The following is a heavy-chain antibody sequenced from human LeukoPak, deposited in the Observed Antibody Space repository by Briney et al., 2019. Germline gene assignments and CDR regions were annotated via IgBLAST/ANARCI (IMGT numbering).Heavy chain of an antibody. D-gene: IGHD4-17*01. CDR1: GFTFSSYA. CDR2: ISGSGGST. Sequence: GGSLRLSCAASGFTFSSYAMSWVRQAPGKGLEWVSGISGSGGSTYYADSVKGRFTISRDNSKNTLYLQMNSLRAEDTAVYYCAKGPTVTLYYYYYYMDVRGKGTTVTVSS. CDR3: AKGPTVTLYYYYYYMDV. V-gene: IGHV3-23*01. J-gene: IGHJ6*03.